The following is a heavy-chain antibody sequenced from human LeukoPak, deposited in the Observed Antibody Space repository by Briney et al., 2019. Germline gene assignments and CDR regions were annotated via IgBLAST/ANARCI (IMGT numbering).Heavy chain of an antibody. CDR2: ISYDGSNK. Sequence: PGGSLRLSCAASGFTFSSYAMHWVRQAPGKGLGWVAVISYDGSNKYYADSVKGRFTISRDNAKNTLYLQMNSLRAEDTAVYYCARGYCSSTSCYSFDYWGQGTLVTVSS. CDR1: GFTFSSYA. CDR3: ARGYCSSTSCYSFDY. D-gene: IGHD2-2*02. J-gene: IGHJ4*02. V-gene: IGHV3-30-3*01.